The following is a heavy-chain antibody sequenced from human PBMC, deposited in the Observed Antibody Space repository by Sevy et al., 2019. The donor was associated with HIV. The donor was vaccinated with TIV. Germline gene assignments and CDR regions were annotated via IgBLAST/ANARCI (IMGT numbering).Heavy chain of an antibody. CDR3: ASHEDWGSSSWFRFDP. J-gene: IGHJ5*02. Sequence: SETLSLTCSVSDGSIKYYYWSWIRQPPGKGLEWIGNIFYSGSANYNPSLKSRVTISVDTSKNQFSLRLNSVTAADTAVYYCASHEDWGSSSWFRFDPWGQGTLVTVSS. D-gene: IGHD6-13*01. CDR2: IFYSGSA. CDR1: DGSIKYYY. V-gene: IGHV4-59*01.